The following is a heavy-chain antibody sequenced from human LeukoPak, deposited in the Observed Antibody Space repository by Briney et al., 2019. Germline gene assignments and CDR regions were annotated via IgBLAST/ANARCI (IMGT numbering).Heavy chain of an antibody. D-gene: IGHD3-10*01. CDR3: ARETKGSNYLYYYMDV. CDR2: IYHSGIT. Sequence: SETLSLTCTVSGYSISNSYYWGWVRRPPERGLEWIGSIYHSGITYYNSSLRNRVSVSVDTSENQFSLKLISVTAADTAIYYCARETKGSNYLYYYMDVWGKGTTVTVSS. V-gene: IGHV4-38-2*02. J-gene: IGHJ6*03. CDR1: GYSISNSYY.